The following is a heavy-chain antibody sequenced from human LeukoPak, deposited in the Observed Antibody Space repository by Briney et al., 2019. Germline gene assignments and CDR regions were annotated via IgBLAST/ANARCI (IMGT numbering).Heavy chain of an antibody. Sequence: GGSLRLSCAASGFTFSSYSMNWVRQAPGKGLEWVSSISSSSSYIYYADSVKGRFTISRDNAKNSLYLQMNSLRAEDTAVYYCARVPQDYYDCSGSSWGQGTLVTVSS. V-gene: IGHV3-21*01. CDR3: ARVPQDYYDCSGSS. J-gene: IGHJ5*02. D-gene: IGHD3-22*01. CDR1: GFTFSSYS. CDR2: ISSSSSYI.